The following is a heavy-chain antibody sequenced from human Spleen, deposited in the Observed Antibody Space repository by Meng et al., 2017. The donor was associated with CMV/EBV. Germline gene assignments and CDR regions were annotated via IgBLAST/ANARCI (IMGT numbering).Heavy chain of an antibody. CDR2: INPNSGGT. CDR3: ARVKRYCTGGTCSSTGYYGMDV. D-gene: IGHD2-15*01. Sequence: ASVKVSCKVSGYSPTELSIQWVRQAPGKGLEWMGWINPNSGGTNYAQKFQGRITMTGDTSITTAYMELSRLRSDDMAVYHCARVKRYCTGGTCSSTGYYGMDVWGQGTTVTVSS. J-gene: IGHJ6*02. V-gene: IGHV1-2*02. CDR1: GYSPTELS.